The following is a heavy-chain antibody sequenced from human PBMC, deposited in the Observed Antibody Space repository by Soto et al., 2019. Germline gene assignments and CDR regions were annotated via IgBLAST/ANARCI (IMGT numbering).Heavy chain of an antibody. Sequence: QVQLVQSGAEVKKPGASVKVSCKASGYTFTGHYIPWVRQAPEQGPEWMGEIGPESGATSYAQKFRGRVTMTMDSSITTVYMELKNLRPDDTAVYYCGRGRSGQIVVFYWGQGTPVTVSS. D-gene: IGHD3-3*01. CDR2: IGPESGAT. V-gene: IGHV1-2*02. CDR1: GYTFTGHY. J-gene: IGHJ4*02. CDR3: GRGRSGQIVVFY.